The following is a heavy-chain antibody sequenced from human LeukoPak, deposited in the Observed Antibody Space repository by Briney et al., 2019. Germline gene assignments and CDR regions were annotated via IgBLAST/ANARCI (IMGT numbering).Heavy chain of an antibody. V-gene: IGHV3-21*01. CDR2: ISSSSSYI. CDR3: ARSGWGEEPYYYYMDV. CDR1: GFTFSSYS. J-gene: IGHJ6*03. D-gene: IGHD6-25*01. Sequence: PGGSLRLPCAASGFTFSSYSMHGVRQAPGRGGEGVSSISSSSSYIYYAASVKGRFTISRDNAKNSLYLQMNSLRAEDTAVYYWARSGWGEEPYYYYMDVGGKGTTVTVSS.